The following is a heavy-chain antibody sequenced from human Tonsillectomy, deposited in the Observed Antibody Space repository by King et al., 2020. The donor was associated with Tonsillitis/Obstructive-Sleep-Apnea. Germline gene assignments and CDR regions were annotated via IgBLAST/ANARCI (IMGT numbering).Heavy chain of an antibody. J-gene: IGHJ4*02. D-gene: IGHD3-10*01. CDR2: IYWDDDK. Sequence: ITLKESGPTLVKPTQTLTLTCTFSGFSLSTSGVGVGWIRQPPGKALEWLALIYWDDDKRYSPSLKSRLTITKDTSKNQVVLTMNNMEPVDTAAYYCARSQLLYGSGSYSDYWGQGTLVTVSS. V-gene: IGHV2-5*02. CDR3: ARSQLLYGSGSYSDY. CDR1: GFSLSTSGVG.